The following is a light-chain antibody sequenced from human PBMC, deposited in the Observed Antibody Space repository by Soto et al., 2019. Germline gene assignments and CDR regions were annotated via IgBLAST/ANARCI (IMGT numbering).Light chain of an antibody. Sequence: QSVLTQPPSASGTPGQGVTISCSGSTSNIGSIYVYWYQQLPGTAPKLLIYRNNQRPSGVPDRFSGSKSGTSASLAISGLRSDDEADYFCATWDDSLNGFYVFGTGTKVTVL. CDR2: RNN. V-gene: IGLV1-47*01. CDR1: TSNIGSIY. CDR3: ATWDDSLNGFYV. J-gene: IGLJ1*01.